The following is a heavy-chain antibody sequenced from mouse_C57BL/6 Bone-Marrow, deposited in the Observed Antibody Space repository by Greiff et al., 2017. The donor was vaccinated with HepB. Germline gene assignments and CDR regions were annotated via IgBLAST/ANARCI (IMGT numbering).Heavy chain of an antibody. D-gene: IGHD2-4*01. V-gene: IGHV1-19*01. CDR3: ARWGITTYFDV. CDR1: GYTFTDYY. CDR2: INPYNGGT. Sequence: EVQVVESGPVLVKPGASVKMSCKASGYTFTDYYMNWVKQSHGKSLEWIGVINPYNGGTSYNQKFKGKATLTVDKSSSTAYMELNSLTSEDSAVYYCARWGITTYFDVWGTGTTVTVSS. J-gene: IGHJ1*03.